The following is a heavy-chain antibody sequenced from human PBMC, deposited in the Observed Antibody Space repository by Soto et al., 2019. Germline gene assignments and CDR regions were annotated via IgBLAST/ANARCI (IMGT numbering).Heavy chain of an antibody. D-gene: IGHD2-2*01. J-gene: IGHJ4*02. V-gene: IGHV1-69*01. CDR1: GGTFSSYA. CDR3: AARGIRYQLLSHPFDY. Sequence: QVQLVQSGAEVKKPGSSVKVSCKASGGTFSSYAISWVRQAPGQGLEWMGGIIPIFGTANYAQKFQGRVTITADESTSTAYMELSSLRSEDTAVYHCAARGIRYQLLSHPFDYWGQGTLVTVSS. CDR2: IIPIFGTA.